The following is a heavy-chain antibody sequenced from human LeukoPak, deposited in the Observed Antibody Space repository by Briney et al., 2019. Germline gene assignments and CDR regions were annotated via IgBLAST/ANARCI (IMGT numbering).Heavy chain of an antibody. CDR2: ISYDGCNK. CDR3: ARDSDILTGYYFDY. CDR1: GFTFSSYA. Sequence: GGSLRLSCAASGFTFSSYAMHWVRQAPGKGLECVAVISYDGCNKYYADSVKGRFTISRDNSKNTLYLQMNSLRAEDTAVYYCARDSDILTGYYFDYWGQGTLVTVSS. V-gene: IGHV3-30*04. J-gene: IGHJ4*02. D-gene: IGHD3-9*01.